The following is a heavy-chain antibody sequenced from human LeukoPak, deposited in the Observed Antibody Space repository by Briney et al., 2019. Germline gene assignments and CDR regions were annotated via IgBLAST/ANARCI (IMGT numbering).Heavy chain of an antibody. D-gene: IGHD6-19*01. J-gene: IGHJ6*03. CDR3: ARDKGTVATYYYYYMDV. V-gene: IGHV1-18*01. CDR1: GYTFTSYG. Sequence: GASVKVSCKASGYTFTSYGISWVRQAPGQGLERMRWINAHNGNTNYEEKLQGRVTMTTDTSTSTAYMELRSLRSDDTAVYYCARDKGTVATYYYYYMDVWGKGTTVTVSS. CDR2: INAHNGNT.